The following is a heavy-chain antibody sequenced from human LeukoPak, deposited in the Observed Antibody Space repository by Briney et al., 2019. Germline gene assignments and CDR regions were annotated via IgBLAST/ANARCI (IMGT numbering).Heavy chain of an antibody. CDR1: GFTFSSYA. V-gene: IGHV3-23*01. J-gene: IGHJ6*02. Sequence: GGSLRLSCAASGFTFSSYAMSWVRQAPGKGLEWVSAIGGSGGSTYYADSVKGRFTISRDNSKNTLYLQMNSLRAEDTAVYYCAKPTVNVYYYYYGMDVWGQGATVTVSS. CDR3: AKPTVNVYYYYYGMDV. D-gene: IGHD3-22*01. CDR2: IGGSGGST.